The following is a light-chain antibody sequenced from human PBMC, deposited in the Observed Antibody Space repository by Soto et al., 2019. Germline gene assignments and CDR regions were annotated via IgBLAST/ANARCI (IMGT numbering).Light chain of an antibody. CDR2: AAS. CDR3: QVRTNWSIA. CDR1: QSVSSN. V-gene: IGKV3-11*01. Sequence: EIAMTQSPATLSVSPGERGTLSCRASQSVSSNLAWYQQKPGQAPRLLIYAASARATGIPARFSGTGSGTDFTLTINNLEPEDFAVYYCQVRTNWSIAFGRGTRLEIK. J-gene: IGKJ5*01.